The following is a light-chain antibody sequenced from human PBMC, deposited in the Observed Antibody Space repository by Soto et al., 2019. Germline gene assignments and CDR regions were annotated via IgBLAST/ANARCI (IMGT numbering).Light chain of an antibody. CDR1: SSDVGGYNY. J-gene: IGLJ2*01. CDR3: SSYRNSNTVV. CDR2: EVN. V-gene: IGLV2-14*01. Sequence: QSALTQPASVSGSPGQSITISCTGTSSDVGGYNYVSWYQQHPGKAPKLMIYEVNNQPSGVSNRFSGSKSGNTASLTISGLQAEDEADYYCSSYRNSNTVVFGGGTQLTVL.